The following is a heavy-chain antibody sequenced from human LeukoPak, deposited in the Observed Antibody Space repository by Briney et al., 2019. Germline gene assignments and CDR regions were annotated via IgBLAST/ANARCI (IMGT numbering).Heavy chain of an antibody. Sequence: ASVKVSCKASGYTFTSYDINWVRQATGQGLEWMGWTNPNSGNTGYAQKFQGRVTMTRNTSIGTAYMELSSLRSEDTAVYYCARGPITIFGVVRYYYYGMDVWGQGTTVTVSS. CDR2: TNPNSGNT. D-gene: IGHD3-3*01. CDR3: ARGPITIFGVVRYYYYGMDV. J-gene: IGHJ6*02. V-gene: IGHV1-8*01. CDR1: GYTFTSYD.